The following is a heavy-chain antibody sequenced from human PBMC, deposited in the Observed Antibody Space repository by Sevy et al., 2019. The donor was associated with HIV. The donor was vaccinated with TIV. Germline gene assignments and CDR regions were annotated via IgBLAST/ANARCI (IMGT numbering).Heavy chain of an antibody. CDR2: IYPGDSDT. CDR1: GYSFTSYW. V-gene: IGHV5-51*01. CDR3: ARRAISSSLSGDFDY. Sequence: EESLKISCKGSGYSFTSYWIGWVRQMPGKGLEWMGIIYPGDSDTRYSPSFQGQVTISADKSISTAYLQWSSLKASDTAMYYCARRAISSSLSGDFDYWGQGTLVTVSS. J-gene: IGHJ4*02. D-gene: IGHD6-13*01.